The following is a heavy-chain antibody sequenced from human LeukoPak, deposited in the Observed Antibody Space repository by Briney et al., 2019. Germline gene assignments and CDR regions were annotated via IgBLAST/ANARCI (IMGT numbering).Heavy chain of an antibody. CDR2: IYTSGST. D-gene: IGHD3-22*01. V-gene: IGHV4-4*07. CDR1: GGSISSYY. J-gene: IGHJ4*02. CDR3: ARVRSHYYDSSSYQYYFDY. Sequence: SETLSLTCTVSGGSISSYYWSWIRQPAGKGLEWIGRIYTSGSTNYNPSLKSRVTMSVDTSKNQFSLKLSSVTAADTAVYYCARVRSHYYDSSSYQYYFDYWGQGTLVTVSS.